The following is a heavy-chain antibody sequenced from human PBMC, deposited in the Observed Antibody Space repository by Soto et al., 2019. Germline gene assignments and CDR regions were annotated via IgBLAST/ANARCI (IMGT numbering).Heavy chain of an antibody. Sequence: EVQLVESGGGLIQPGGSLRLSCAVSGFTVSNNYMSWVRQAPGKGLEGVSVIYSGGYTAYGDSVKGRFTISRDNSKKPLFLKMNTPGGHTPAVYFWATQPGGGGYWGQGTLVTVSS. CDR2: IYSGGYT. CDR1: GFTVSNNY. J-gene: IGHJ4*02. D-gene: IGHD3-10*01. CDR3: ATQPGGGGY. V-gene: IGHV3-53*01.